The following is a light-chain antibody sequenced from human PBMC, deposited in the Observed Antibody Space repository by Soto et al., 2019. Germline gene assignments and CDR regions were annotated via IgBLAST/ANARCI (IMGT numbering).Light chain of an antibody. CDR2: DAS. CDR1: QSLNNY. J-gene: IGKJ4*01. CDR3: QQYNNWPRAT. V-gene: IGKV3-11*01. Sequence: EIVLTQSPATLSLSPGERATLSYRASQSLNNYLGWYQQKPGQAPRLLISDASNRATGIPARFSGSGSGTEFNLTISSLQSEDFGVYYCQQYNNWPRATFGGGTKVDI.